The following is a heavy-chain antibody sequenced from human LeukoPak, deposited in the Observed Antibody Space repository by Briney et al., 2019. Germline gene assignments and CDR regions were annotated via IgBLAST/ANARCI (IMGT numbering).Heavy chain of an antibody. CDR2: IFYSGTT. Sequence: SETLSLTCTVSGGSISSDYWSWIRQPPGKGLEWIGYIFYSGTTSYHPSLQSRVTISVDTSKNQFSLKLSSVTAADTAVYYCARHVTHYGMAVWGQGTTVTVSS. CDR1: GGSISSDY. J-gene: IGHJ6*02. D-gene: IGHD5-18*01. V-gene: IGHV4-59*08. CDR3: ARHVTHYGMAV.